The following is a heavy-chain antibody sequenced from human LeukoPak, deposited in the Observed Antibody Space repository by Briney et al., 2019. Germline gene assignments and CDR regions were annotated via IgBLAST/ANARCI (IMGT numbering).Heavy chain of an antibody. D-gene: IGHD3-3*01. Sequence: SETLSLTCTVSGGSISSSSYYWGWIRQPPGKGLEWIGSIYYSGSTYYNPSLKSRVTISVDTSKNQFSLKLSSVTAADTAVYYCARRRAYFGVVTYLVYFDYWGQGTLVTVSS. CDR3: ARRRAYFGVVTYLVYFDY. CDR2: IYYSGST. J-gene: IGHJ4*02. CDR1: GGSISSSSYY. V-gene: IGHV4-39*01.